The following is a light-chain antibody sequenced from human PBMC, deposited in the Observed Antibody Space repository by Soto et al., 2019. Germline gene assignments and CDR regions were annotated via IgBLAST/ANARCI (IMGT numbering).Light chain of an antibody. CDR3: QQFNNWPRT. CDR1: QSVSSK. CDR2: DAS. Sequence: EIAMTQSPATLSVSPGERATLSCRASQSVSSKLAWYQQKPGQAPRLLIYDASTRATGIPARFSGSGSGTEFTLTISSLQSEDFAVYYCQQFNNWPRTLGQGTRWIS. J-gene: IGKJ1*01. V-gene: IGKV3-15*01.